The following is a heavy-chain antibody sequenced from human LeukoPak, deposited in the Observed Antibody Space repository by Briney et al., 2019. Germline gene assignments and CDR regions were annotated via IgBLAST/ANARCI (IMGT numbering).Heavy chain of an antibody. J-gene: IGHJ4*02. D-gene: IGHD3-9*01. V-gene: IGHV3-23*01. CDR2: ILGSGGST. CDR1: GFTFSSYA. Sequence: GGSLRLSCAASGFTFSSYAMSWVRQAPGKGLEWVSAILGSGGSTYYADSVKGRFTVSRDNSKSTLYLQMNSLRAEDTALYYCAKWGDYDVLTGYYVPDYWGQGTLVTVSS. CDR3: AKWGDYDVLTGYYVPDY.